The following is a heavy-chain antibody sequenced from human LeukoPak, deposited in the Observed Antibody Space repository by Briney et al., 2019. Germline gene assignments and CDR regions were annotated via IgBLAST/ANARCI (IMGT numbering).Heavy chain of an antibody. Sequence: ASVKVSCKASGYTFTGYYIHWVRQAPGQGLEWMGWINPASDVTHYAQKFQGRVTMTRDTSISTAYMELSGLTSDDTAVYYCAREGVAEPDTNWFDPWGQGTLVTVSS. V-gene: IGHV1-2*02. J-gene: IGHJ5*02. CDR2: INPASDVT. D-gene: IGHD2-15*01. CDR3: AREGVAEPDTNWFDP. CDR1: GYTFTGYY.